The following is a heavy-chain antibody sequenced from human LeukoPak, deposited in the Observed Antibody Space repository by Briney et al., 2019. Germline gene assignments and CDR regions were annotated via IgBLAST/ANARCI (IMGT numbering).Heavy chain of an antibody. D-gene: IGHD1-26*01. J-gene: IGHJ5*02. CDR3: ARGELLLDWFDP. V-gene: IGHV4-4*09. CDR2: IYSSGNT. CDR1: GGSINTYY. Sequence: TPSETLSLTCTVSGGSINTYYWIWIRQPPGKGLEWIGYIYSSGNTHYNPSLMSRVSMSVDTSKSQFSLKLSSVTAADTAVYYCARGELLLDWFDPWGQGTLVTVSS.